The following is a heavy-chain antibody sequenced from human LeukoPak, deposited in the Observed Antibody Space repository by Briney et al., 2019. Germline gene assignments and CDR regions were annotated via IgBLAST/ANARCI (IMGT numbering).Heavy chain of an antibody. V-gene: IGHV1-18*01. CDR3: ARSSAYCGGDCYSFWFDP. CDR1: GYTFTSYG. D-gene: IGHD2-21*01. Sequence: ASVKVSCKASGYTFTSYGISWVRQAPGQGLEWMGWISAYNGNTNYAQKLQGRVTMTTDTSTSTAYMELRSLRSDDTAVYYCARSSAYCGGDCYSFWFDPWGQGTLVTVS. J-gene: IGHJ5*02. CDR2: ISAYNGNT.